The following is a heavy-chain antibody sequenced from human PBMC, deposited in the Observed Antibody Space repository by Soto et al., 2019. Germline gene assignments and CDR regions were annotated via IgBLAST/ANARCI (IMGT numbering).Heavy chain of an antibody. D-gene: IGHD4-4*01. CDR3: ARHTEQAPQFDH. V-gene: IGHV4-39*01. CDR1: GGSISSSSYS. Sequence: PSETLSLTCTVSGGSISSSSYSWGWVRQPPGKGMEWIATMYYSGRKYYKTYLKSRVNISIDTSKTQFSMKLSSVTAADTAVYYCARHTEQAPQFDHWGQGTLVTVSS. J-gene: IGHJ5*02. CDR2: MYYSGRK.